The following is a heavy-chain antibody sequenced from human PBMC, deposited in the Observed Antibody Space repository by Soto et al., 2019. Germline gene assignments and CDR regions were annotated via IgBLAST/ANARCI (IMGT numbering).Heavy chain of an antibody. CDR1: GGSFSGYY. Sequence: QVQLQQWGAGLLKPSETLSLTCAVYGGSFSGYYWSWIRQPPGKGLEWIGEINHSGSTNYNPSLKTRVTISVDTSKNQFSLKLSSVTAADTAVYYCARVRVYCSSTSCYRGRGLWAYGMDVWGQGTTVTVSS. J-gene: IGHJ6*02. V-gene: IGHV4-34*01. CDR3: ARVRVYCSSTSCYRGRGLWAYGMDV. CDR2: INHSGST. D-gene: IGHD2-2*02.